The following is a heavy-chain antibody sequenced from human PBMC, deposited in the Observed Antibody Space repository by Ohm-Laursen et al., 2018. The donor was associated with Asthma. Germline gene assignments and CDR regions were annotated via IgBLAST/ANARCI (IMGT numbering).Heavy chain of an antibody. Sequence: SLRPSCSAYGYTFSRYSIHWVRQVPGKGLEWVASISTASTFIYYADSVRGRFTTSRDNAKNSVYLQMNSLRAEDTALYYCARIGPEWELPGREYSLHHWGQGTQVTVSS. CDR3: ARIGPEWELPGREYSLHH. CDR2: ISTASTFI. D-gene: IGHD1-26*01. V-gene: IGHV3-21*01. CDR1: GYTFSRYS. J-gene: IGHJ1*01.